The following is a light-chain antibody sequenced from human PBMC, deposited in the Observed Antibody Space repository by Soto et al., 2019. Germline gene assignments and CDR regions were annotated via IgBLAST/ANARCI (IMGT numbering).Light chain of an antibody. J-gene: IGLJ1*01. CDR2: DVS. Sequence: QSALTQPPSVSGSPGQSITISCTGTSSDVGGYNYVSWYQQCPGKAPKLMISDVSNRPSGVSNRFSGSKSGNTASLTISGRQAEEEADYYCSSYTSSSTPNDVFGTGTKLTVL. CDR3: SSYTSSSTPNDV. CDR1: SSDVGGYNY. V-gene: IGLV2-14*01.